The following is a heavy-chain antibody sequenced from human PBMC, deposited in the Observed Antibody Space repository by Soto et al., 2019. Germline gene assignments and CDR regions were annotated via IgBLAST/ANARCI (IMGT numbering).Heavy chain of an antibody. D-gene: IGHD3-9*01. V-gene: IGHV1-8*01. CDR3: ARSRTLRYHNNWFDP. J-gene: IGHJ5*02. Sequence: ASVKVSCKASGYTFTSYDINWVRQATGQGLEWMGWMNPNSGNTGYAQKFQGRVTMTRNTSISTAYMELSSLRSEDTAVYYCARSRTLRYHNNWFDPWGQGTLVTVSS. CDR1: GYTFTSYD. CDR2: MNPNSGNT.